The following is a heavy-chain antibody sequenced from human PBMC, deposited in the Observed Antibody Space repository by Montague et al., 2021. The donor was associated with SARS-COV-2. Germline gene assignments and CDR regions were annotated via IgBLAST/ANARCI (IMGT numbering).Heavy chain of an antibody. Sequence: SLRLSCAASVFIFSSNAMSWVRQAPGKGLEWVSTIGGGGRRTYYADSVKGRFTISRDNSKNTLYLQMNSLRAEDTAVYYCAKVGGYSYGLSDYWGQGTLVTVSS. V-gene: IGHV3-23*01. CDR1: VFIFSSNA. D-gene: IGHD5-18*01. CDR3: AKVGGYSYGLSDY. CDR2: IGGGGRRT. J-gene: IGHJ4*02.